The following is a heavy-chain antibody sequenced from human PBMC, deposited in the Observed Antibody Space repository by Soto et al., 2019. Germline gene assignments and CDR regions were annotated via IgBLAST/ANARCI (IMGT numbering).Heavy chain of an antibody. CDR3: ARQGYYDSGGYFPFDY. D-gene: IGHD3-22*01. Sequence: GESLKISCKGSGYSFTSYWIAWVRQMPGKGLEWMGIIYPGDSDTRHSPAFQGQVTFSVDKSTSTAHLQWSSLKASDTAVYYCARQGYYDSGGYFPFDYWGQGTQVTVSS. CDR1: GYSFTSYW. J-gene: IGHJ4*02. V-gene: IGHV5-51*01. CDR2: IYPGDSDT.